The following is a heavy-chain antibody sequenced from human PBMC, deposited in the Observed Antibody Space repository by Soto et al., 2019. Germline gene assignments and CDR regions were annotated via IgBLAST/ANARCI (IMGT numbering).Heavy chain of an antibody. Sequence: NPSETLSLTCTVSGASITSYFWAWIRQPAGKGLEWIGRISTSGTDYNPSLRSRVTMSVDTSKNQFSLTLSSVTAADTAMYYCASLGRNYHNGMDVWGQGTTVTVSS. CDR1: GASITSYF. V-gene: IGHV4-4*07. J-gene: IGHJ6*02. CDR3: ASLGRNYHNGMDV. CDR2: ISTSGT.